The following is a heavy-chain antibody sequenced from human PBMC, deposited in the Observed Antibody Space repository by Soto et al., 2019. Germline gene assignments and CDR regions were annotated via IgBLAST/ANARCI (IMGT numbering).Heavy chain of an antibody. CDR3: SSDYYDSSGYRPSGMDV. Sequence: ASVKVSCKASGYTVTSYGISLVRQAPGQVLELIVWIIAYNFNTNYSQKLQGRFTITTYTSTITSYIELMILISDYTSVYYCSSDYYDSSGYRPSGMDVWGQGTTVTVS. CDR1: GYTVTSYG. V-gene: IGHV1-18*01. CDR2: IIAYNFNT. J-gene: IGHJ6*02. D-gene: IGHD3-22*01.